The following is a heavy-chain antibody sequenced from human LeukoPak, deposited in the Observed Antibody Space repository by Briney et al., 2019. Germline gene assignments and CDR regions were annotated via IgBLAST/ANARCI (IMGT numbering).Heavy chain of an antibody. Sequence: SVKVSCKASGGTFSSYAISWVRQAPGQGLEWMGGITPIFGTANYAQKFQGRVTITTDESTSTAYMELSSLRSEDTAVYYCARDRLSYYDSSGYYYRFDYWGQGTLVTVSS. V-gene: IGHV1-69*05. CDR1: GGTFSSYA. J-gene: IGHJ4*02. D-gene: IGHD3-22*01. CDR3: ARDRLSYYDSSGYYYRFDY. CDR2: ITPIFGTA.